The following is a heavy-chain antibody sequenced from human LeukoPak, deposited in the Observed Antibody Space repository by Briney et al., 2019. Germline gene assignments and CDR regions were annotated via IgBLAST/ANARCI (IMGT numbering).Heavy chain of an antibody. Sequence: GGSLRLSCAASGFTFSIYAMHWVRQAPGKGLEWVSSISYIGSTQYYADSAQGRFTISRDNSKNTLFVQMDSLRGEDTAVYYCAREIPNYYYGMDVWGQGTTVTVSS. J-gene: IGHJ6*02. CDR2: ISYIGSTQ. V-gene: IGHV3-30-3*01. CDR1: GFTFSIYA. CDR3: AREIPNYYYGMDV.